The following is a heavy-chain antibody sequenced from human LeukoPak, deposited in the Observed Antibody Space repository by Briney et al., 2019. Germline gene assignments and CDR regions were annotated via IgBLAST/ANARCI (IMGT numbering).Heavy chain of an antibody. CDR2: IYTSGST. CDR1: GGSISSYY. D-gene: IGHD3-22*01. CDR3: ARDLDDYYDSSGYLYAFDI. J-gene: IGHJ3*02. Sequence: SETLSLTCTVSGGSISSYYWSWIRQPPGKGLEWIGRIYTSGSTNYNPSLKSRVTMSVDTSKNQFSLKLGSVTAADTAVYYCARDLDDYYDSSGYLYAFDIWGQGTMVTVSS. V-gene: IGHV4-4*07.